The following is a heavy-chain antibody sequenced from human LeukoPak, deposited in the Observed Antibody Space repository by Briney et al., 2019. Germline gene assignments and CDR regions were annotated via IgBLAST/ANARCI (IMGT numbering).Heavy chain of an antibody. V-gene: IGHV4-4*02. Sequence: TSETLSLTCTVSGGSISSSNWWSWVRQPPGKGLEWIGEIYHSGSTYYNPSLKSRVTISVDTSKNQFSLKLSSVTAADTAVCYCARDYRGGGIDYWGQGTLVTVSS. CDR2: IYHSGST. CDR3: ARDYRGGGIDY. CDR1: GGSISSSNW. J-gene: IGHJ4*02. D-gene: IGHD3-10*01.